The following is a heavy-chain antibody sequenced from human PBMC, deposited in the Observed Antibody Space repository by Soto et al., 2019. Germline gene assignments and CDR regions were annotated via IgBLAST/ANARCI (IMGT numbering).Heavy chain of an antibody. Sequence: SETLSLTCTVSGGSISSSSYYWGWIRQPPGKGLEWIGSIYYSGSTYYNPSLKSRVTISVDTSKNQFSLKLSSVTAADTAVYYCARLWFGELIAIILDYSGQGTLVTVSS. CDR3: ARLWFGELIAIILDY. J-gene: IGHJ4*02. CDR2: IYYSGST. V-gene: IGHV4-39*01. CDR1: GGSISSSSYY. D-gene: IGHD3-10*01.